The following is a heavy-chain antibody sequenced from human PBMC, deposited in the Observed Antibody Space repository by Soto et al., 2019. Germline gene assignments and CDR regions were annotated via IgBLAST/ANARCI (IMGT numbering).Heavy chain of an antibody. CDR1: GGSFSGYY. D-gene: IGHD2-8*01. CDR3: ARGPLMVYAIGYYGMDV. Sequence: LSLTCAVYGGSFSGYYWSWIRQPPGKGLEWIGEINHSGSTNYNPSLKSRVTISVDTSKNQFSLKLSSVTAADTAVYYCARGPLMVYAIGYYGMDVWGQGTTVTVSS. V-gene: IGHV4-34*01. J-gene: IGHJ6*02. CDR2: INHSGST.